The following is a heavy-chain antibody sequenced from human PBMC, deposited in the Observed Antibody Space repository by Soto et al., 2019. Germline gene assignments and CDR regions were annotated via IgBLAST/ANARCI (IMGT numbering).Heavy chain of an antibody. CDR3: ARAVAGTLPAFDI. CDR1: GFTFSSYA. CDR2: ISYDGSNK. D-gene: IGHD6-19*01. V-gene: IGHV3-30-3*01. Sequence: QVQLVESGGGVVQPGRSLRLSCAASGFTFSSYAMHWVRQAPGKGLEWVAVISYDGSNKYYADSVKGRFTISRDNSKNTLYLQMNSLRAEDTAVYYCARAVAGTLPAFDIWGQGTMVTVSS. J-gene: IGHJ3*02.